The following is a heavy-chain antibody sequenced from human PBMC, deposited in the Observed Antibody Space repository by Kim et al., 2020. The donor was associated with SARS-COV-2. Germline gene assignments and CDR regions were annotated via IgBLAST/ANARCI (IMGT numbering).Heavy chain of an antibody. CDR2: ISSTSSYI. J-gene: IGHJ6*02. CDR1: GFTFSSCS. V-gene: IGHV3-21*01. Sequence: GGSLRLSCAASGFTFSSCSMNWVRQVPGKGLEWVSSISSTSSYIYYADSVKGRFTISRDNAKNSLYLLMNSLRTEDTAVYYCARDVGMAAGAHYAMDVWGQGTTVTVSS. CDR3: ARDVGMAAGAHYAMDV. D-gene: IGHD6-13*01.